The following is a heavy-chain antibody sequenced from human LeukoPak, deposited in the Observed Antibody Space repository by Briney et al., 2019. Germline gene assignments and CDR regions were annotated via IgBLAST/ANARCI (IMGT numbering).Heavy chain of an antibody. D-gene: IGHD1-26*01. CDR1: GFTFSSYG. Sequence: PGGSLRLSCAASGFTFSSYGMHWVRQAPGKGLEWVAVISYDRSNKYYADSVKGRFTISRDNSKNTLYLQMNSLRAEDTAVYYCAKDSLGSNSPFDYWGQGTLVTVSS. CDR2: ISYDRSNK. CDR3: AKDSLGSNSPFDY. J-gene: IGHJ4*02. V-gene: IGHV3-30*18.